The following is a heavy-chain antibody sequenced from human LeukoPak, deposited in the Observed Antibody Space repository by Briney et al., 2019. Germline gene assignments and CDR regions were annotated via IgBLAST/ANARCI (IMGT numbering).Heavy chain of an antibody. CDR1: GFTFSDYA. CDR2: IRSGGSYI. Sequence: GGSLRLSCAASGFTFSDYAMNWVRQAPGKGLEWVSSIRSGGSYISYADSVKGRFTVSRDNAKDSLFLQMRRLRDEDTAVYYCARGPALYCTSSSCLDGVDWGQGTLVSVSS. J-gene: IGHJ4*02. CDR3: ARGPALYCTSSSCLDGVD. V-gene: IGHV3-21*01. D-gene: IGHD2-2*01.